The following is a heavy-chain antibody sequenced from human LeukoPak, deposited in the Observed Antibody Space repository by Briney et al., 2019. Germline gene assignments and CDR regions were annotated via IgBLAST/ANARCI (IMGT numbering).Heavy chain of an antibody. CDR2: IYYSGST. J-gene: IGHJ4*02. V-gene: IGHV4-39*01. CDR3: ARHGPSGNYYYFDY. Sequence: PSETLSLTCTASGGSISSSSYYWGWIRQPPGKGLEWIGNIYYSGSTYYTPNLKIPVTISVDTSKSHFSLKVSSVTAADTAVYYCARHGPSGNYYYFDYWGQGTLVTVSS. CDR1: GGSISSSSYY. D-gene: IGHD1-26*01.